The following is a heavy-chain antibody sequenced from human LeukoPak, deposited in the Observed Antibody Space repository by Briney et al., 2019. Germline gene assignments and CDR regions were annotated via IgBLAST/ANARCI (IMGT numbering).Heavy chain of an antibody. V-gene: IGHV3-23*01. CDR3: TKRVKYGGTWDHFAD. D-gene: IGHD1-26*01. CDR2: VNADGGIT. Sequence: VPLGGSLRLSCAASGFTFDNYRMSWVRQAPGKGLEWVSTVNADGGITYYADSVKGRFTISRDNSKSTLILQMNSLRVEDTALYYCTKRVKYGGTWDHFADWGQGTLVTVSS. CDR1: GFTFDNYR. J-gene: IGHJ4*02.